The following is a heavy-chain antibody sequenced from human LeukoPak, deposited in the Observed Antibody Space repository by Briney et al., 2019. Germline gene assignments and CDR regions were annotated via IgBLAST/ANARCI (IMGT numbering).Heavy chain of an antibody. CDR1: GGSISGYY. V-gene: IGHV4-59*01. CDR2: IYYSGST. Sequence: SQSLSLTCTVSGGSISGYYWSWIRQPPGKGLEWIGYIYYSGSTSYNPSLKSRVTISVDTSKNQFSLKLNSVTAADTAVYYCAREPRYCSRTTSCYHANYFYYMDVWGKGTTVTVSS. J-gene: IGHJ6*03. CDR3: AREPRYCSRTTSCYHANYFYYMDV. D-gene: IGHD2-2*01.